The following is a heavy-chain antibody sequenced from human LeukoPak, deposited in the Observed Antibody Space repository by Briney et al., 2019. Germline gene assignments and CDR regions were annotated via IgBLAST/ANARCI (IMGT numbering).Heavy chain of an antibody. Sequence: GGSLRLSCAASGFIFSNYEMHWVRQAPGKGLEWVAYFSRDGSDVYYADSARGRFTISSDNAKNSVVLQMNGLRAEDTAVYYCARGRIIRLESFFDLWGQGTLVTVSS. J-gene: IGHJ4*02. V-gene: IGHV3-48*03. D-gene: IGHD3-16*01. CDR1: GFIFSNYE. CDR2: FSRDGSDV. CDR3: ARGRIIRLESFFDL.